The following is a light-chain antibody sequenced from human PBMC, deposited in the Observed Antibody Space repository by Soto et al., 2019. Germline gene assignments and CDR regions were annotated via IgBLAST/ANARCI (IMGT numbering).Light chain of an antibody. CDR3: QQSYSTPYN. J-gene: IGKJ2*01. V-gene: IGKV1-39*01. CDR1: QSISSY. Sequence: DIQMTQSPASLYASVGDRVTITCRTSQSISSYLNWFQQKPGKAPKLLIYAASSLQSGVPSRFSGSGSGTDFTLTISSLQPEDFASYYCQQSYSTPYNFGQGTKVDIK. CDR2: AAS.